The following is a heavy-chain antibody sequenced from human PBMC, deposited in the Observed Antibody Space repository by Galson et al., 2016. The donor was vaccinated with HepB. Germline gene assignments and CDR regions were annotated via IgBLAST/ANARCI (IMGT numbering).Heavy chain of an antibody. J-gene: IGHJ2*01. V-gene: IGHV3-21*01. CDR1: GFTFRSYA. D-gene: IGHD2-15*01. CDR2: ISNSSTYI. Sequence: SLRLSCAASGFTFRSYAMNWVRQAPGKGLEWVSSISNSSTYIYYADSVKGRFTISRDNAKNSLYLQMNSLRDEDTAVYYCATRYCSGGSCYSAAPGYWYFDLWGRGTLVTVSS. CDR3: ATRYCSGGSCYSAAPGYWYFDL.